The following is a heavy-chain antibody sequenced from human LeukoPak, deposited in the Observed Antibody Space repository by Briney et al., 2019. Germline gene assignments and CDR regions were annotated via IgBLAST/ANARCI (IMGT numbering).Heavy chain of an antibody. Sequence: GSLRLSCAASGFTFTNYGMHWVRQAPGKGLEWVALITYDGYYKYYSDSVKGRFTISSDTSKNTLYLQMNSLRAEDTAVYYCAKDLSPVVRASPMGYWGQGTPVTVSS. CDR3: AKDLSPVVRASPMGY. V-gene: IGHV3-30*18. J-gene: IGHJ4*02. D-gene: IGHD3-10*01. CDR2: ITYDGYYK. CDR1: GFTFTNYG.